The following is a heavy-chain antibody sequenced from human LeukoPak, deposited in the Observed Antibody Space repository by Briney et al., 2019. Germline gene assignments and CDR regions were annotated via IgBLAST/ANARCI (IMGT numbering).Heavy chain of an antibody. CDR2: ISGAGRET. J-gene: IGHJ4*02. V-gene: IGHV3-23*01. D-gene: IGHD6-19*01. CDR1: GFTFGGSA. CDR3: AKIDSPMVGWRAPFDY. Sequence: GGSLRLSCEASGFTFGGSAMSWVRQAPGKGLEWISDISGAGRETYYADSVKGRSTISRDNSKNTLYLQLNSLGAEDTAVYFCAKIDSPMVGWRAPFDYWGQGTLVTVSS.